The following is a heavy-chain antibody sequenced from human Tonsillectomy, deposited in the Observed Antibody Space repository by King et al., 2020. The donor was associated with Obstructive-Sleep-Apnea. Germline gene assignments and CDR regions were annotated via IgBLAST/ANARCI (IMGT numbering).Heavy chain of an antibody. CDR3: AKGAKSRIAAAGLNFDY. J-gene: IGHJ4*02. Sequence: VQLVESGGGVVQPGGSLRLSCAASGFTFSSYGMHWVRQAPGKGLEWVAFIRDDGSNKYYADSVNGRFTISRDNSKNTLYLQMNSLRAEDTAVYYCAKGAKSRIAAAGLNFDYWGQGTLVTVSS. V-gene: IGHV3-30*02. CDR2: IRDDGSNK. CDR1: GFTFSSYG. D-gene: IGHD6-13*01.